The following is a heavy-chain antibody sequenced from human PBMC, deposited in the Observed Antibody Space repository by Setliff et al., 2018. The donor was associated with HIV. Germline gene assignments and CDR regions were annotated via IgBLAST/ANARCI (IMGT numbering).Heavy chain of an antibody. J-gene: IGHJ4*02. Sequence: GGSLRLSCAASGFTFSTYWMSWVRQAPGKGLEWVANIKQDGSEKYYVDSVKGRFTMSRDNAKNLVYLEMNSLKVEDTAVYYCARDATRGGDFDFWGQGTLVTVSS. D-gene: IGHD1-26*01. CDR3: ARDATRGGDFDF. CDR1: GFTFSTYW. V-gene: IGHV3-7*01. CDR2: IKQDGSEK.